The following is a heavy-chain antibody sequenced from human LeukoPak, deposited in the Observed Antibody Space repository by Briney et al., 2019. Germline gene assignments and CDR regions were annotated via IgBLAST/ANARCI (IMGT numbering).Heavy chain of an antibody. J-gene: IGHJ3*02. V-gene: IGHV4-31*03. D-gene: IGHD3-22*01. Sequence: SETLSLTCTVSGGSISSGGYYWSWIRQHPGKGLEWIGYIYYSGSTYYNPSLKSRVTISVDTSKNQFSLKLSSVTAADTAVYYCAKQKPPLYDYDSSVYFPDAFDIWGQGKMVTVS. CDR1: GGSISSGGYY. CDR2: IYYSGST. CDR3: AKQKPPLYDYDSSVYFPDAFDI.